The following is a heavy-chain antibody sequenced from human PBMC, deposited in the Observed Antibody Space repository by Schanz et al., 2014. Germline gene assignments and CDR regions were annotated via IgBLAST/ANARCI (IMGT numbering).Heavy chain of an antibody. CDR1: GFSFSSYA. J-gene: IGHJ3*02. D-gene: IGHD3-10*01. Sequence: EVQLVESGGGLVQPGGSLRLSCATSGFSFSSYAINWVRQAPGKGLEWVSYIGNGGVTIYYADSVKGRFTISRDNSKNSLYLQMNSLRAEDTAVYYCAKGRFGELSAFDIWGQGTMVTVSS. CDR3: AKGRFGELSAFDI. CDR2: IGNGGVTI. V-gene: IGHV3-48*04.